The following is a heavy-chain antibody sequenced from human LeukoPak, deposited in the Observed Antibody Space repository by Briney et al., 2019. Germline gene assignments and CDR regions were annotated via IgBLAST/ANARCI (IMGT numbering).Heavy chain of an antibody. D-gene: IGHD4-23*01. Sequence: GRSLRLPCAASGFTFSSYAMSWVRQAPGKGLEWVSAISGSGGSTYYADSVKGRFTISRDNSKNTLYLQMNSLRAEDTAVYYCARDPIPFYGGNSDDAFDIWGQGTMVTVSS. CDR3: ARDPIPFYGGNSDDAFDI. V-gene: IGHV3-23*01. CDR1: GFTFSSYA. J-gene: IGHJ3*02. CDR2: ISGSGGST.